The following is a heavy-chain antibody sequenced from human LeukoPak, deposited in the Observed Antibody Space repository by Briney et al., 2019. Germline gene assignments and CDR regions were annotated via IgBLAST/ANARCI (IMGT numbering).Heavy chain of an antibody. CDR2: INTDGSST. CDR3: ARVPSGAMVAPDY. D-gene: IGHD4/OR15-4a*01. V-gene: IGHV3-74*01. Sequence: PGGSLRLSCAASGFTFSSYWMHWVRQAPGKGLVWVSRINTDGSSTSYADSVKGQFTISRDNAKNTLYLQMNSLRAEDTAVYYCARVPSGAMVAPDYWGQGTLVTVSS. J-gene: IGHJ4*02. CDR1: GFTFSSYW.